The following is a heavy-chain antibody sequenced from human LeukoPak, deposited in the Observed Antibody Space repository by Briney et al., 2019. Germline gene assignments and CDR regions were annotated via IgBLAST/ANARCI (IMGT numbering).Heavy chain of an antibody. CDR2: ISAYNGNT. Sequence: GASVKVSCKASGYTFTSYGISWVRQAPGQGLEWMGWISAYNGNTNYAQKLQGRVTMTTDTSTSTAYMELRSLRSDDTAVYYCARDTYYDSSGYYPFDAFDIWGQGTMVTVPS. J-gene: IGHJ3*02. CDR3: ARDTYYDSSGYYPFDAFDI. D-gene: IGHD3-22*01. V-gene: IGHV1-18*01. CDR1: GYTFTSYG.